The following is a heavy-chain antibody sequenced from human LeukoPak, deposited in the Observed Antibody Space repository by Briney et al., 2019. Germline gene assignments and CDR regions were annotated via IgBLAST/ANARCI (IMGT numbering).Heavy chain of an antibody. V-gene: IGHV3-30*18. Sequence: GGSLRLSCAASGFTFSSYGMHWVRQAPGKGLEWVAVISYDGSNKYYADSVKGRFTISRDNSKNTLYLQMNSLRAEDTAVYYCAKISITMIVVVITKGPFDYWGQGTLVTVSS. CDR1: GFTFSSYG. D-gene: IGHD3-22*01. CDR3: AKISITMIVVVITKGPFDY. CDR2: ISYDGSNK. J-gene: IGHJ4*02.